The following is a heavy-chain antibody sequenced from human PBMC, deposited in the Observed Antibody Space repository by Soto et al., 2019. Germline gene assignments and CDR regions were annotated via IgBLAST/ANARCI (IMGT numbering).Heavy chain of an antibody. CDR1: GYTLTELS. D-gene: IGHD3-9*01. V-gene: IGHV1-24*01. CDR3: ATAPRGYYDILTGYYGPYYGMDV. Sequence: ASVKVSCKVSGYTLTELSMHWLRQAPGKGLEWMGGFDPEDGETIYAQKFQGRVTMTEDTSTDTAYMELSSLRSEDTAVYYCATAPRGYYDILTGYYGPYYGMDVWGQGTTVTVSS. CDR2: FDPEDGET. J-gene: IGHJ6*02.